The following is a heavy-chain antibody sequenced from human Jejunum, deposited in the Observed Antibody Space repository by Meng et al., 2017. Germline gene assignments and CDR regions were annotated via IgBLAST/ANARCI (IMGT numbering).Heavy chain of an antibody. Sequence: GESLKISCKASGYTFSTYWIAWVRQMPGKGLEWMGVIYPGDSDTRYSPSFEGQVTISVDESMRIVYLQWRSLKASDTAMYYCARHSPPENFYDSSDAFDFWGQGTMVTVSS. V-gene: IGHV5-51*01. J-gene: IGHJ3*01. CDR2: IYPGDSDT. D-gene: IGHD3-22*01. CDR1: GYTFSTYW. CDR3: ARHSPPENFYDSSDAFDF.